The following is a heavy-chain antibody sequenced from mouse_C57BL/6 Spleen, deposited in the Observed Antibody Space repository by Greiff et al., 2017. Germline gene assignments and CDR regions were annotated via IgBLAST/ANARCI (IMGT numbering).Heavy chain of an antibody. CDR2: IDPSDSYT. CDR3: GRGCGYFDV. Sequence: QVQLQQPGAELVRPGTSVKLSCKASGYTFTSYWMHWVKQRPGQGLEWIGVIDPSDSYTNYNQKFKGKATLTVDTSSSTAYMQLSSLTSEDSAVYYCGRGCGYFDVWGTGTTVTVSS. V-gene: IGHV1-59*01. CDR1: GYTFTSYW. J-gene: IGHJ1*03.